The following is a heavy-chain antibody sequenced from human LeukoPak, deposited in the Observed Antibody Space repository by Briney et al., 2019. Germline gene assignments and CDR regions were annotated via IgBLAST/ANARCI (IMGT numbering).Heavy chain of an antibody. V-gene: IGHV3-23*01. Sequence: GGSLRLSCAASGFTFSSYAMSWVRQAPGKGLEWVSGISSSGGGNTYYADSVKGRFTTSRDNSKNTLYLQMNSLRVEDTAVYYCAKRAFCSSTRCVGFDYWGQGTLVTVSS. CDR3: AKRAFCSSTRCVGFDY. CDR1: GFTFSSYA. D-gene: IGHD2-2*01. CDR2: ISSSGGGNT. J-gene: IGHJ4*02.